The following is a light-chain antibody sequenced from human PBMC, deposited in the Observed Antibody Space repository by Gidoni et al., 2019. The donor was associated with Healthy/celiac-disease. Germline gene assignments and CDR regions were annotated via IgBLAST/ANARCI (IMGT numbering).Light chain of an antibody. CDR3: QQYGSSPPIT. J-gene: IGKJ5*01. CDR1: QSVSSSY. V-gene: IGKV3-20*01. Sequence: EIVLTQSPGPLSLSPGERATLSCRASQSVSSSYLSWYQQKPCQAPRLLIYGASSRATGIPDRFSGSGSGTDFTLTISRLEPEDFAVYYCQQYGSSPPITFGQGTRLEIK. CDR2: GAS.